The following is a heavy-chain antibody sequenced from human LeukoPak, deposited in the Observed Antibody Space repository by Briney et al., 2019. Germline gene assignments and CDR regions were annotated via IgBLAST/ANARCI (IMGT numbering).Heavy chain of an antibody. D-gene: IGHD3-9*01. CDR3: ARAFEYYDILTGYWNFDY. CDR2: INPSGGST. V-gene: IGHV1-46*01. J-gene: IGHJ4*02. CDR1: GYTFTSYY. Sequence: VASVKVSCKASGYTFTSYYMHWVRQAPGQGLEWMGIINPSGGSTSYAQKFQGRVTMTRDTSTSTVYMELSSLRSEDTAVYYCARAFEYYDILTGYWNFDYWGQGTLVTVSS.